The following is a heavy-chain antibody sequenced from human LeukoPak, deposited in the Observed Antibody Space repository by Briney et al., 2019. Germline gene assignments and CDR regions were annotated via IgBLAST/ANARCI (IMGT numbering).Heavy chain of an antibody. Sequence: GGSLRLSCAASGFTFRSYEMNWVRQAPGKGLEWVSYISSSGSTIYYADSVKGRFTISRDNAKNSLYLQMNSLRAEDTAVYYCARGRWLHPLDYWGQGTLVTVSS. J-gene: IGHJ4*02. CDR3: ARGRWLHPLDY. CDR2: ISSSGSTI. D-gene: IGHD5-24*01. V-gene: IGHV3-48*03. CDR1: GFTFRSYE.